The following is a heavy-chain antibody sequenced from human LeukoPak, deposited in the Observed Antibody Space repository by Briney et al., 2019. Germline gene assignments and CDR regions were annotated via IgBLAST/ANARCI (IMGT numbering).Heavy chain of an antibody. CDR1: GFTFSSYG. D-gene: IGHD3-10*01. J-gene: IGHJ5*02. Sequence: PGGSLRLSCAASGFTFSSYGMHWVRQAPGKGLEWVAFIRYDGSNKYYADSVKGRFTISRDHSKNTLYLQMNSLRAEDTAVYYCARLWFGEGSFDWFDPWGQGTLVTVSS. V-gene: IGHV3-30*02. CDR2: IRYDGSNK. CDR3: ARLWFGEGSFDWFDP.